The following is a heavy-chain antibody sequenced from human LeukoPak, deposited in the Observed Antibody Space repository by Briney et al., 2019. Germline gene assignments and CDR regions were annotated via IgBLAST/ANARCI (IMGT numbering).Heavy chain of an antibody. J-gene: IGHJ5*02. V-gene: IGHV1-2*02. CDR3: ARDDGYCSSTSSIGANWFDP. CDR2: INPNSGGT. D-gene: IGHD2-2*03. CDR1: GYTFTGYY. Sequence: GASLKLSCKASGYTFTGYYMHWVRQAPGQGLEWMGWINPNSGGTNYAHKFQSRVTMTRDKSINTAYLELNRLRSDDTAVYYCARDDGYCSSTSSIGANWFDPWGQGTLVTVSS.